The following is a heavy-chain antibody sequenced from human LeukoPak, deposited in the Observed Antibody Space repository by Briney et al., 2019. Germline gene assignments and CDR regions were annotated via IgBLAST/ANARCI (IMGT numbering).Heavy chain of an antibody. Sequence: PGGSLGLSCAASGFTFSDYSMNWVRQAPGKGLEWISYIRSGSSIIYYADSVKGRFTISRDNAKNSLYLQMNSLRDEDTAVYYCTRNPGMDVWGQGTTVTVSS. V-gene: IGHV3-48*02. CDR3: TRNPGMDV. CDR2: IRSGSSII. CDR1: GFTFSDYS. J-gene: IGHJ6*02.